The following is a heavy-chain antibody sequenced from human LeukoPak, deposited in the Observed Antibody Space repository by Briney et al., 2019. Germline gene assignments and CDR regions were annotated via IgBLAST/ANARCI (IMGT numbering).Heavy chain of an antibody. CDR3: ARGGYFDWLLCDY. Sequence: ASVKVSCKASGYSFADYYMHWVRQAPGQGLEWMGWIKPNSGDTRSAQKFQGRVTMTRDTSISTAYMELSSLRYDDTAVYYCARGGYFDWLLCDYWGQGTLVTVSS. D-gene: IGHD3-9*01. V-gene: IGHV1-2*02. CDR1: GYSFADYY. J-gene: IGHJ4*02. CDR2: IKPNSGDT.